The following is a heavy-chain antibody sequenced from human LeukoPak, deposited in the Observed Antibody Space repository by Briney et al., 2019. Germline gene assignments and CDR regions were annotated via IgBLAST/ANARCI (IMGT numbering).Heavy chain of an antibody. CDR2: IYSGGST. D-gene: IGHD3-10*01. CDR1: GFTFSSYW. V-gene: IGHV3-53*01. J-gene: IGHJ4*02. CDR3: ARFVVRGALDY. Sequence: PGGSLRLSCAASGFTFSSYWMSWVRQAPGKGLEWVSVIYSGGSTDYADSVKGRFTISRDNSKNTVYLQMSSLRAEDTAVYYCARFVVRGALDYWGQGTLVTVSS.